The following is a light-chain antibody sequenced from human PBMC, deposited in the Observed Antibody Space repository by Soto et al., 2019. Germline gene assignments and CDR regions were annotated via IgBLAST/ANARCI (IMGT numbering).Light chain of an antibody. J-gene: IGKJ1*01. CDR2: GAS. CDR3: QQYGSSWT. Sequence: EIVLTQSPGTLSLSPGERATVSCRASQSVSSSYLAWYQQKPGQAPRLLIYGASSRATGIPDRFSGSGSGTDFTLTISRLEPEDFAVYYCQQYGSSWTFGQGTKVDI. V-gene: IGKV3-20*01. CDR1: QSVSSSY.